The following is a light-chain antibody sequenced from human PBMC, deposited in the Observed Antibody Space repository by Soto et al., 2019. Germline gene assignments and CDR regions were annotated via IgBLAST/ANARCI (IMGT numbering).Light chain of an antibody. Sequence: VLTHPPSVSAAPGQKVTISCSGSSSNIGNNYVSWYQQLPGTAPKLLIFDNNKRPSGIPDRFSGSKSGTSATLGITGLQTGHEADYYCGKWDSSLSAGVFGTGTKVTVL. J-gene: IGLJ1*01. V-gene: IGLV1-51*01. CDR3: GKWDSSLSAGV. CDR2: DNN. CDR1: SSNIGNNY.